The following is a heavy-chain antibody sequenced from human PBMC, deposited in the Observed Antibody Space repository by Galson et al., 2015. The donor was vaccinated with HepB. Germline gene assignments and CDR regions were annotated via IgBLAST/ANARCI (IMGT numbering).Heavy chain of an antibody. V-gene: IGHV1-18*01. J-gene: IGHJ4*02. CDR3: ARSIISAYYYDSSGYYYYFDY. CDR1: GYTFTSYG. D-gene: IGHD3-22*01. CDR2: ISAYNGNT. Sequence: SVKVSCKASGYTFTSYGISWVRQAPGQGLEWMGWISAYNGNTNYAQKHQGRVTMTTDTSTSTAYMELRSLRSDDTAVYYCARSIISAYYYDSSGYYYYFDYWGQGTLVTVSS.